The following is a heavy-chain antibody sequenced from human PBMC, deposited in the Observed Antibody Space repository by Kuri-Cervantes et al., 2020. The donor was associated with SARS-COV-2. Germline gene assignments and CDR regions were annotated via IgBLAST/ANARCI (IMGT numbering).Heavy chain of an antibody. CDR1: GFTFSSYS. Sequence: LSLPCAASGFTFSSYSMNWVRQAPGKGLEWVSSISSSSSYIYYADSVKGLFTISSDNAKNSLYLQMDSLRAEDTAVYYLSRSTIVFYAPNYYDYGMDVWGQGTTVTVSS. CDR3: SRSTIVFYAPNYYDYGMDV. CDR2: ISSSSSYI. D-gene: IGHD3-22*01. V-gene: IGHV3-21*01. J-gene: IGHJ6*02.